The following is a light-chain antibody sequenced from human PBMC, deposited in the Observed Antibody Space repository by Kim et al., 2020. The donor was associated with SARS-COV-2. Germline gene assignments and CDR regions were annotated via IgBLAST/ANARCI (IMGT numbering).Light chain of an antibody. Sequence: DVVMTQSPLSLPVTLGQPASISCKSSQSLVYSDGNTYLSWFQQRPGHSPRRLIYKVSNRDSGVPDRFSGSGSGTDFTLKISRVEAEDVGIYYCMQITQRPGTFGQGTKLEIK. J-gene: IGKJ2*02. V-gene: IGKV2-30*01. CDR1: QSLVYSDGNTY. CDR2: KVS. CDR3: MQITQRPGT.